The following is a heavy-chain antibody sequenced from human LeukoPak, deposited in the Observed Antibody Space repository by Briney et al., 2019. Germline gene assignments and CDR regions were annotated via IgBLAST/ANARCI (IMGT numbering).Heavy chain of an antibody. D-gene: IGHD3-22*01. CDR1: GFTFSDYY. V-gene: IGHV3-11*01. Sequence: GGSLRLSCAASGFTFSDYYMSWIRQAPGKGLEWVSYISSSGSTIYYADSVKGRFTISRDNAKNSLYLQMDSLRAEDTAVYYCASMGYYYDSSGYYRYWGQGTLVTVSS. CDR2: ISSSGSTI. CDR3: ASMGYYYDSSGYYRY. J-gene: IGHJ4*02.